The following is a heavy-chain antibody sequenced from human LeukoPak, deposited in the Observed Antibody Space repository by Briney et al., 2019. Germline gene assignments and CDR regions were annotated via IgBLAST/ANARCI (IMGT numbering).Heavy chain of an antibody. CDR3: ARSPLDGAYNWFDP. J-gene: IGHJ5*02. D-gene: IGHD3-10*01. CDR1: GYTFTGYY. Sequence: ASVKVSCKASGYTFTGYYMHWVRQAPGQGLEWMGWINPNSGGTNYAQKFQGRVTMTRDTSISTAYMELSRLRSDDTAVYYCARSPLDGAYNWFDPWGQGTLVTVSS. V-gene: IGHV1-2*02. CDR2: INPNSGGT.